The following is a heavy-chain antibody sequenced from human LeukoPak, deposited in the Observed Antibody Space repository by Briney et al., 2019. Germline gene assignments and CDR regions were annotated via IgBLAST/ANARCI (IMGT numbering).Heavy chain of an antibody. CDR2: MHSSVVI. J-gene: IGHJ4*02. Sequence: SETLSLTSTVSGGSISDIYWSWIRQRAGKGLEWIGRMHSSVVITYNPSLKSRVTMSLDTSKKQFSLKVTSVTAADTAVYYCARGGAPEDWGQGTLVNVSS. CDR1: GGSISDIY. V-gene: IGHV4-4*07. CDR3: ARGGAPED.